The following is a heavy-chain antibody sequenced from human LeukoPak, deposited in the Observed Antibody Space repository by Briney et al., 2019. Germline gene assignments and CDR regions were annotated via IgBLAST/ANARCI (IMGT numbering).Heavy chain of an antibody. CDR1: GFTVSSNY. Sequence: GGSLRLSCAASGFTVSSNYMTWVRQAPGKGLEWVSVIYSGGGTYYADSVKGRFTISRDNSKNTLDLQMNSLRAEDTAVYYCAKYQIGDNVRSGFDIWGRGTTVTVSS. D-gene: IGHD3-22*01. CDR3: AKYQIGDNVRSGFDI. V-gene: IGHV3-53*01. CDR2: IYSGGGT. J-gene: IGHJ3*02.